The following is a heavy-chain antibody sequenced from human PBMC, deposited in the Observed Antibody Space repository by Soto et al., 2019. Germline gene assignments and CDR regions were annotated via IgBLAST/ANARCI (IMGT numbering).Heavy chain of an antibody. Sequence: EVQLLESGGDLVQPGGSLRLSCAASGFTFSSYAMTWVRQAPGKGMEWVSGISGSGGSTYYADSVKGRFTISRDNSKNTMYLQMNSLRSEDPAVYYCAKGVRSYYYYGMDVWGQGTTVTVAS. J-gene: IGHJ6*02. V-gene: IGHV3-23*01. D-gene: IGHD3-22*01. CDR1: GFTFSSYA. CDR2: ISGSGGST. CDR3: AKGVRSYYYYGMDV.